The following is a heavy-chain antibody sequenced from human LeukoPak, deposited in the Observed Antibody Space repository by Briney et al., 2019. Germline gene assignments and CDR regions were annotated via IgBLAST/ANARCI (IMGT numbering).Heavy chain of an antibody. V-gene: IGHV3-30*04. CDR3: ARDTSPLGFDY. Sequence: GRSLRLSCAASGFNFSSYVMHWVRQAPGKGLEWVAVISYDGSNKVYADSVKGRFTISRDNSKNTLYLQMNSLRAEDTAVYYCARDTSPLGFDYWGQGTLVTVSS. CDR1: GFNFSSYV. J-gene: IGHJ4*02. CDR2: ISYDGSNK. D-gene: IGHD2/OR15-2a*01.